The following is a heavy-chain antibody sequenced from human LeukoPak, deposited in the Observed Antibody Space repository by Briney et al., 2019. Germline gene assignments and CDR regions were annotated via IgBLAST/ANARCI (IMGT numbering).Heavy chain of an antibody. D-gene: IGHD3-22*01. V-gene: IGHV1-46*01. CDR1: GYTFTSYY. CDR2: INPSGGST. J-gene: IGHJ4*02. Sequence: GASVKVSCKASGYTFTSYYMHWVRQAPGQGLEWMGIINPSGGSTSYAQKFQGRVTITRDTSASTAYMELSSLRSEDTAVYYCARDSPPHYYYDSSGYYYGTPPFDYWGQGTLVTVSS. CDR3: ARDSPPHYYYDSSGYYYGTPPFDY.